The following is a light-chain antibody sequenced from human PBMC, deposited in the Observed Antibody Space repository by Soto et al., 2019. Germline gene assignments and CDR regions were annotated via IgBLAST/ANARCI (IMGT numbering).Light chain of an antibody. CDR2: GAS. CDR3: QQYGSSPPYT. J-gene: IGKJ2*01. Sequence: EIVLTQSPGTLSLSPGERATLSCRASHSVSSRYLVWYQQKPGQAPRLLIYGASSRATGIPDRFSGSGSGTDFTLTISRLVPEDFAVYYCQQYGSSPPYTFGQGTKLEIE. CDR1: HSVSSRY. V-gene: IGKV3-20*01.